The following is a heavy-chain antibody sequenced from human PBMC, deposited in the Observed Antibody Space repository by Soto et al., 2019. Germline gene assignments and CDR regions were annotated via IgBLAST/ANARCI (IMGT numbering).Heavy chain of an antibody. Sequence: EVQLVESGGGLVQPGESLRLSCAASGFNFSPYWMHWVRQAPGKGLEWISHIGGGVFTTIYADSVKGRFTISRDDAKRTLYLQMNSLGSEDTAVYYCARDRGYPDSFDPGSQGTVVTVSS. CDR3: ARDRGYPDSFDP. J-gene: IGHJ3*01. CDR2: IGGGVFTT. CDR1: GFNFSPYW. D-gene: IGHD2-15*01. V-gene: IGHV3-74*01.